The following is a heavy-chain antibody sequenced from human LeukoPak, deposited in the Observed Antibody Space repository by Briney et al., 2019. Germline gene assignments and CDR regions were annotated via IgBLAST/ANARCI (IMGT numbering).Heavy chain of an antibody. Sequence: GGSLRLSCAASGFTFSSYGMHWVRQAPGKGLEWVAVISYDGSNKYYADSVKGRLTISRDNSENTLYLQMNSLRAEDTAVYYCANSDILTGYTPFDHWGQGTLVTVSS. CDR3: ANSDILTGYTPFDH. CDR2: ISYDGSNK. CDR1: GFTFSSYG. V-gene: IGHV3-30*18. D-gene: IGHD3-9*01. J-gene: IGHJ4*02.